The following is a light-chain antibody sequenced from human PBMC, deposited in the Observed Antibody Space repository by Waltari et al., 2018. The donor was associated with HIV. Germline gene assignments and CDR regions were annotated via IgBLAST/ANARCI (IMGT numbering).Light chain of an antibody. CDR3: QHHSNCLPYT. Sequence: EIVMTQSRATLSVSPGETATLSWRESKSVGIHVAWYQQEPGPAPSLRLHVTSTRATGVPDRFSCSGSATEFTLIISSLQSEDFAVYYCQHHSNCLPYTFGQGTKLEV. CDR1: KSVGIH. J-gene: IGKJ2*01. V-gene: IGKV3-15*01. CDR2: VTS.